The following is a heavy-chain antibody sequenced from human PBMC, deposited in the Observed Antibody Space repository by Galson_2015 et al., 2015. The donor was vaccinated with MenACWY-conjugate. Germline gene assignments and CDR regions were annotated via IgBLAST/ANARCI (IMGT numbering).Heavy chain of an antibody. J-gene: IGHJ6*02. V-gene: IGHV5-51*01. D-gene: IGHD1-26*01. CDR1: GYSFTNYW. Sequence: QSGAEVKKPGESLKISCKGSGYSFTNYWIGWVRQMPGRGLEWMGLIDPHNSNTRYSPSFQGQVTISADESISTALLQWGSLKASDTAMYYCARHPPGGRGMDVWGRGTTVTVSS. CDR3: ARHPPGGRGMDV. CDR2: IDPHNSNT.